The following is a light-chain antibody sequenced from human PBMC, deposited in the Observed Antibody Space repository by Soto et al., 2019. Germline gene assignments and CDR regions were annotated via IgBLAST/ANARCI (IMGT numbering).Light chain of an antibody. CDR3: SSYAGSTPPYV. CDR1: SSDVGGYNY. V-gene: IGLV2-8*01. CDR2: EVS. J-gene: IGLJ1*01. Sequence: QSALTQPPCASGSPGQSVTISCTGTSSDVGGYNYVSWYQQHPGKAPKLMIYEVSKRPSGVPDRFSGSKSGNTASLTVSGLQTEDEADYYCSSYAGSTPPYVFGTGTKVTVL.